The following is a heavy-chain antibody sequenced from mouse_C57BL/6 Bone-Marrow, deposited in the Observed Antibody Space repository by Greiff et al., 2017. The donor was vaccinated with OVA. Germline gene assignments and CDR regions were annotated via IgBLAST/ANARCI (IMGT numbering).Heavy chain of an antibody. D-gene: IGHD2-10*01. J-gene: IGHJ1*03. CDR3: ARCPYLRYFAV. CDR2: IDPSDSYT. Sequence: QVQLQQPGAELVMPGASVKLSCTASGYTFTSYWMHWVKQRPGQGLEWIGEIDPSDSYTNYNQMFKGKSTLTVDNSSSTSYMQLSILTSEDSAVYYCARCPYLRYFAVWGTGTTVTVTS. CDR1: GYTFTSYW. V-gene: IGHV1-69*01.